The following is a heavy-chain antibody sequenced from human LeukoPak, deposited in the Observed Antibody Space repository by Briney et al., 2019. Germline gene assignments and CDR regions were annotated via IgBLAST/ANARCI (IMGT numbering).Heavy chain of an antibody. D-gene: IGHD6-6*01. CDR2: IYSGGDT. V-gene: IGHV3-66*01. CDR1: GFPVSSNY. Sequence: GGSLRLSCAASGFPVSSNYMNWVRQAPGKGLEWVSVIYSGGDTYHADSVKGRFTISRDNSKNTVYLQMNSLRAEDTALYYCARDSSGGHWGQGTLVTVSS. J-gene: IGHJ4*02. CDR3: ARDSSGGH.